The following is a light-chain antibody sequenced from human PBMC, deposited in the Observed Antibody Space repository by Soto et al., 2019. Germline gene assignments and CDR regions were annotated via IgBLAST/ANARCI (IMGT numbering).Light chain of an antibody. CDR1: QTIDSW. Sequence: DIQMTQSPSTLSASVGDRVTITCRASQTIDSWLAWYQQRPGKPPNLLIYKASTLASGVPSRFSGSGSGTEFTLTISGLQPEDLATYYCQQANSFPWTFGQGTKVEIK. CDR3: QQANSFPWT. CDR2: KAS. J-gene: IGKJ1*01. V-gene: IGKV1-5*03.